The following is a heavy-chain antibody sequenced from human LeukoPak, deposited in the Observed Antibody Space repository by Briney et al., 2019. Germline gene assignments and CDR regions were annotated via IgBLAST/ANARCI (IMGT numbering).Heavy chain of an antibody. V-gene: IGHV4-39*07. CDR2: IYYSGST. J-gene: IGHJ4*02. Sequence: ASETLSLTCTVSGGSISSSSYYWGWIRQPPGKGLEWIGSIYYSGSTYYNPSLKSRVTISVDTSKNQFSLKLSSVTAADTAVYYCAREDNWNHVSWGQGTLVTVSS. CDR1: GGSISSSSYY. CDR3: AREDNWNHVS. D-gene: IGHD1-14*01.